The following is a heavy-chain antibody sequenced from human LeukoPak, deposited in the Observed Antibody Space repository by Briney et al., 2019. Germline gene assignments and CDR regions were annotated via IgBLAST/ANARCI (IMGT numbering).Heavy chain of an antibody. CDR2: IYYSGST. J-gene: IGHJ4*02. CDR3: ARHGIVVVPAAIAPPAY. V-gene: IGHV4-39*01. Sequence: SETLSLTCTVSGGSISSSSYYWGWIRQPPGKGLEWIGSIYYSGSTYYNPSLKSRVTISVDTSKNQFSLKLSSVTAADTAVCYCARHGIVVVPAAIAPPAYWGQGTLVTVSS. D-gene: IGHD2-2*02. CDR1: GGSISSSSYY.